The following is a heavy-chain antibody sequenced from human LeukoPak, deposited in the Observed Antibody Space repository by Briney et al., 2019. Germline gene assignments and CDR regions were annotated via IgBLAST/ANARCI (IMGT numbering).Heavy chain of an antibody. D-gene: IGHD2-2*02. CDR2: IYHTGNT. V-gene: IGHV4-38-2*02. J-gene: IGHJ4*02. CDR1: GYSITSGYY. Sequence: SETLSLTCSVSGYSITSGYYWGWIRPPPGKGLEWIGSIYHTGNTFYNPSFNSRVTISVDTSKNQFSLSLSCVTAADTAVYYCARYCSSTTCYTRGGDYWGQGTLVTVSS. CDR3: ARYCSSTTCYTRGGDY.